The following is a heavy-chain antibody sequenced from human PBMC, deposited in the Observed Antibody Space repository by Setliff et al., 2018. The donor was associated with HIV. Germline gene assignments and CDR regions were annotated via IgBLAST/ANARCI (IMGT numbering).Heavy chain of an antibody. D-gene: IGHD3-10*01. V-gene: IGHV4-34*01. J-gene: IGHJ2*01. CDR1: GGSLSGYY. CDR2: INQSGNT. Sequence: SETLSLTCAVYGGSLSGYYWSWVRQSPGRGLEWIGEINQSGNTNFNPSLKSRLIISVDTSKSQFSLKFTSVTAADTALYYCAREGGQGYSGSGSFYHRNFDLWGRGTLVTVSS. CDR3: AREGGQGYSGSGSFYHRNFDL.